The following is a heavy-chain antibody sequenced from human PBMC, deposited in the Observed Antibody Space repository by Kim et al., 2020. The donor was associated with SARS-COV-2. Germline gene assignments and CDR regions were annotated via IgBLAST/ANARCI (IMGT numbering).Heavy chain of an antibody. CDR1: GFTFSSYA. J-gene: IGHJ4*02. CDR3: GGATTMYYFDY. CDR2: ISGSGGST. Sequence: GGSLRLSCAASGFTFSSYAMSWVRQAPGKGLEWVSAISGSGGSTYYADSVKGRFTISRDNSKNTLYLQMNSLRAEDTAVYYCGGATTMYYFDYWGQGTLVTVSS. D-gene: IGHD1-26*01. V-gene: IGHV3-23*01.